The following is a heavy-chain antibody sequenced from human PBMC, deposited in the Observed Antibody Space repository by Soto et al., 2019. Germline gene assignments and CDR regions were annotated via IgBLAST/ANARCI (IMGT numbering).Heavy chain of an antibody. V-gene: IGHV4-31*03. CDR3: ARDRMRGTVTQGYYCFFEV. CDR1: GGSISSCDYY. J-gene: IGHJ2*01. CDR2: IYSRGCT. Sequence: QVQLQESGPGLVKPSQTLSLTCTVSGGSISSCDYYWSWIRQHPGKGLELIGYIYSRGCTYYNPSLRRRVSISVDTSKNQCSRELSYVTAAYTAVYCCARDRMRGTVTQGYYCFFEVWGRGVLVTV. D-gene: IGHD4-17*01.